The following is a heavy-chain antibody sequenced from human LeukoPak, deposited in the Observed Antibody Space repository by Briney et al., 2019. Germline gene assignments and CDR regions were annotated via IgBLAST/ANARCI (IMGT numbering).Heavy chain of an antibody. CDR3: ARAHSGSYNFDC. Sequence: ASVKVSCKVSGYKLTELSIHWVRQAPGKGLEWVGGFDPADEKTIYAQKFQGRVTITADKSTSTAYMELSSLRSEDTAVYYCARAHSGSYNFDCWGQGTLVTVSS. J-gene: IGHJ4*02. D-gene: IGHD1-26*01. V-gene: IGHV1-24*01. CDR1: GYKLTELS. CDR2: FDPADEKT.